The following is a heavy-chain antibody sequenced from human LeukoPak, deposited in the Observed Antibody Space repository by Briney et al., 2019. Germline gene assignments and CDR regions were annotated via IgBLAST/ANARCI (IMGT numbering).Heavy chain of an antibody. CDR1: GGSISSYY. Sequence: SETLSLTCTVSGGSISSYYWTWIRQPPGQGLERIGYVYYSGSTDYNPSLKSRVTISVDTSKNQFSLELSSVTAADTAVYYCAAAHYYYDRVDSWGQGTLVTVSS. CDR3: AAAHYYYDRVDS. D-gene: IGHD3-22*01. V-gene: IGHV4-59*08. CDR2: VYYSGST. J-gene: IGHJ4*02.